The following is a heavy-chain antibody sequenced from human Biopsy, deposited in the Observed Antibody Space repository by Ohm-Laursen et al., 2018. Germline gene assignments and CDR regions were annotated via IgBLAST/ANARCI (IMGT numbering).Heavy chain of an antibody. J-gene: IGHJ5*02. CDR2: VYNGGIT. Sequence: PSDTLSLTCSVSGGSIISYYWTWIRQPPGEGLEWIGHVYNGGITNYNPSLKSRVTISKDTSKNQFSLQVNSVTAADTAVYYCARTPRDSFWSGSYKRGLWFDPWGQGTLVIVSS. V-gene: IGHV4-59*07. D-gene: IGHD3-3*01. CDR3: ARTPRDSFWSGSYKRGLWFDP. CDR1: GGSIISYY.